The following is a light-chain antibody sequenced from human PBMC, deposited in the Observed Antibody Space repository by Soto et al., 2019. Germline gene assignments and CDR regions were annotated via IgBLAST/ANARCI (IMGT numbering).Light chain of an antibody. CDR2: RNN. V-gene: IGLV1-47*01. J-gene: IGLJ2*01. CDR3: AAWDAGVSGPA. CDR1: SSNIGSKY. Sequence: QSVLTQPPSASGTPGQRVTISCSGSSSNIGSKYVYWYQQLPGTAPKLLMYRNNQRPSGVPDRFSGSKSGTSASLAISGLRSEDEVDSYCAAWDAGVSGPAFGGGTKLAVL.